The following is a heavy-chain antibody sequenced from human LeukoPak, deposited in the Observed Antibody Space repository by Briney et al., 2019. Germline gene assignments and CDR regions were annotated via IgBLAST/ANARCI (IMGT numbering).Heavy chain of an antibody. J-gene: IGHJ4*02. V-gene: IGHV4-34*01. CDR1: GGSFSGYY. CDR2: INHSGST. Sequence: PSETLSLTCAVYGGSFSGYYWSWIRQPPGKGLEWIGEINHSGSTNYNPSLKSRVTISVDTSKNQLSRKLRSLTAPDTAVYYCARRHRTTQIDYRGQATLDTVPS. D-gene: IGHD4-17*01. CDR3: ARRHRTTQIDY.